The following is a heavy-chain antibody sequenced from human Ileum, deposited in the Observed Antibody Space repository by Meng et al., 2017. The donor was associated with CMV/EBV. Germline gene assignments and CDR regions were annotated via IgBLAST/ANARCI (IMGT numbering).Heavy chain of an antibody. CDR3: ARGLPRQYCSSTSCQDYYYYYYGMDV. V-gene: IGHV3-21*01. CDR1: GFSLTKYA. Sequence: GESLKISCAASGFSLTKYATHWVRQAPGKGLEWVSSISSSSSYIYYADSVKGRFTISRDNAKNSLYLQMNSLRAEDTAVYYCARGLPRQYCSSTSCQDYYYYYYGMDVWGQGTTVTVSS. D-gene: IGHD2-2*01. CDR2: ISSSSSYI. J-gene: IGHJ6*02.